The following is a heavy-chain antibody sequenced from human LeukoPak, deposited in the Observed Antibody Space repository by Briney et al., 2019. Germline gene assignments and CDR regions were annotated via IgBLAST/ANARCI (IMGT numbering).Heavy chain of an antibody. CDR3: ARTDRYYGILTGYYSHNWFDP. D-gene: IGHD3-9*01. J-gene: IGHJ5*02. Sequence: PSETLSLTCTVSGGSVSSGSYYWSWIRQPPGKGLEWIGYIYYSGSTNYNPSLKSRVTISVDTSKNQFSLKLSSVTAADTAVYYCARTDRYYGILTGYYSHNWFDPWGQGTLVTVSS. V-gene: IGHV4-61*01. CDR1: GGSVSSGSYY. CDR2: IYYSGST.